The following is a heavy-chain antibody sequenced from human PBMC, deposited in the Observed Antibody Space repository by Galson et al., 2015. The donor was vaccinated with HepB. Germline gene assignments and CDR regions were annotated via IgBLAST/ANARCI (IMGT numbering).Heavy chain of an antibody. CDR2: ISAYNGNT. CDR1: GYTFTSYG. D-gene: IGHD3-22*01. V-gene: IGHV1-18*04. Sequence: SVKVSCKASGYTFTSYGISWVRQAPGQGLEWMGWISAYNGNTNYAQKLQGRVTMTTDTSTSTAYMELRSLRSDDTAVYYCARATYYYDSSGYYPDYWGQGTLVTVSS. J-gene: IGHJ4*02. CDR3: ARATYYYDSSGYYPDY.